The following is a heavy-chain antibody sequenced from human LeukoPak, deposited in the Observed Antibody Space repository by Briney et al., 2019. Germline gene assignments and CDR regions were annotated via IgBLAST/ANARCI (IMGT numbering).Heavy chain of an antibody. CDR1: GYTLTELS. Sequence: ASVKVSCKVSGYTLTELSMHWVRQAPGKGLEWVGGFDPEDGETIYAQKFQGRVTMTRNTSISTAYMELSSLRSEDTAVYYCARVDYGGATVRDIWGQGTMVTVSS. J-gene: IGHJ3*02. CDR3: ARVDYGGATVRDI. V-gene: IGHV1-24*01. CDR2: FDPEDGET. D-gene: IGHD1-26*01.